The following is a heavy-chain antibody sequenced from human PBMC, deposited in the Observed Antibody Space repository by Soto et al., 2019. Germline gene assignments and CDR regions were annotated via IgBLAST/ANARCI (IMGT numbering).Heavy chain of an antibody. J-gene: IGHJ3*02. CDR2: ISAYNGNT. V-gene: IGHV1-18*01. CDR1: GYTFTSYG. Sequence: ASVKVSCKASGYTFTSYGISWVRQAPGQGLEWMGWISAYNGNTNYAQKLQGRVTMTTDTSTSTAYMELRSLRSDDTAVYYCARGGYCSSTSCYADDAFDIWGQGTMVTVSS. D-gene: IGHD2-2*01. CDR3: ARGGYCSSTSCYADDAFDI.